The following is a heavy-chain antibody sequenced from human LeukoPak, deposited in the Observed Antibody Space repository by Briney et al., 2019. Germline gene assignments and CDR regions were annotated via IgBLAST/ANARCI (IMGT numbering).Heavy chain of an antibody. Sequence: SVKVSCKASGGTFSSYAISWVRQAPGQGLEWMGGIIPIFGTADYAQKFQGRVTITADKSTSTAYMELSSLRSEDTAVYYCARGGSNYYDFSGFFDYWGQGTLVTVSS. CDR3: ARGGSNYYDFSGFFDY. CDR1: GGTFSSYA. D-gene: IGHD3-22*01. J-gene: IGHJ4*02. CDR2: IIPIFGTA. V-gene: IGHV1-69*06.